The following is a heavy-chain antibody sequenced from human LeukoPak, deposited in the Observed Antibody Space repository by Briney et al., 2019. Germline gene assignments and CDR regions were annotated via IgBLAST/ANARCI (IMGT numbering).Heavy chain of an antibody. Sequence: ASVKVSCKASGYTFTSYYMDWVRQAPGQGLEWMGWINPNSGGTNYAQKFQGRVTMTRDTSISTAYMELSRLRSDDTAVYYCATDHYYDSSGYFDYWGQGTLVTVSS. CDR1: GYTFTSYY. J-gene: IGHJ4*02. V-gene: IGHV1-2*02. D-gene: IGHD3-22*01. CDR3: ATDHYYDSSGYFDY. CDR2: INPNSGGT.